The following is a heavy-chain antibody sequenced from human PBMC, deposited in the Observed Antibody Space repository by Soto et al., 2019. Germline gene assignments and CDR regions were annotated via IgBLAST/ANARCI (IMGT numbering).Heavy chain of an antibody. Sequence: PSETLSLTCAVYGGSFSGYYWSWIRQPPGKGLEWIGEINHSGSTSYNPSLKRRVTISVDTSKNQFSLKLSSVTAADMAVYYCARVSPHRITMIVVARSSWFDYWGQGTLVTVSS. V-gene: IGHV4-34*01. CDR2: INHSGST. D-gene: IGHD3-22*01. J-gene: IGHJ4*02. CDR3: ARVSPHRITMIVVARSSWFDY. CDR1: GGSFSGYY.